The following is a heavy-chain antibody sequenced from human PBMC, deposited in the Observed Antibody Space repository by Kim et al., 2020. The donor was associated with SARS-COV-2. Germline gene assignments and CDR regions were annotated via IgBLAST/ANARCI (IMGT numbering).Heavy chain of an antibody. D-gene: IGHD3-9*01. Sequence: ANSVKGRFTISRDKAKNSLYLQMNSLRADDTALYYCAKGEGYDISYFFDYWGQGALVAVSS. CDR3: AKGEGYDISYFFDY. J-gene: IGHJ4*02. V-gene: IGHV3-9*01.